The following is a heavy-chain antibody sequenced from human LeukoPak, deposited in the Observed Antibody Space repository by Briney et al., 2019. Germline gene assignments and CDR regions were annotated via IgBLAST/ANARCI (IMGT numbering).Heavy chain of an antibody. V-gene: IGHV3-9*01. Sequence: GGSQRLSWAASGFTFDVYAMGWVRQAPGKGLEWVPGISWNSGSIGYAHSVKGRFTISRDNAKNCLYRKMTGRKAKDRAYYYFAKADYYDSSGLVDFWGEGTLVTVS. CDR1: GFTFDVYA. CDR2: ISWNSGSI. CDR3: AKADYYDSSGLVDF. D-gene: IGHD3-22*01. J-gene: IGHJ4*02.